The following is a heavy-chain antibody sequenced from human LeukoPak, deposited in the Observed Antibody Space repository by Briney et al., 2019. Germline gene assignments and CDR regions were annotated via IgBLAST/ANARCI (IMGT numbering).Heavy chain of an antibody. V-gene: IGHV3-23*01. CDR2: ISGSGGST. CDR3: AKKRGYSYGEFDY. CDR1: GFTFSSYA. Sequence: GGSLRLSCAASGFTFSSYAMSWVRQASGKGLEWGSAISGSGGSTYYADSVKGRFTISRDNSKNTLYLQMNSLRAEDTAVYYCAKKRGYSYGEFDYWGQGTLVTVSS. D-gene: IGHD5-18*01. J-gene: IGHJ4*02.